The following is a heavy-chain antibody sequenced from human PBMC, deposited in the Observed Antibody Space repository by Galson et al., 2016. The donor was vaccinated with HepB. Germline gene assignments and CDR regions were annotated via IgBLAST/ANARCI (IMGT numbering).Heavy chain of an antibody. J-gene: IGHJ1*01. CDR2: IWSDENNR. CDR3: ATEGLIGGTYSYFQH. CDR1: GFNFPTSG. D-gene: IGHD1-26*01. V-gene: IGHV3-33*01. Sequence: SLRLSCAASGFNFPTSGMHWVRQAPGKGLEWAAIIWSDENNRYYADSVKGRFTISRDNSKNTVFLEMNSLRAEDTAVYFCATEGLIGGTYSYFQHWGPGTLVTVSP.